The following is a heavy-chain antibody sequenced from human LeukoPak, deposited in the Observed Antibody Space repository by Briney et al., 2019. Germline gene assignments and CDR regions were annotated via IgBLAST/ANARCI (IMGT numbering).Heavy chain of an antibody. CDR2: ISSGSSTI. CDR3: ATSGYNNIDY. Sequence: GGSLRLSCAASGFIFSSNSMNWVRQAPGKGLEWVSYISSGSSTIYYADSVKGRFTISRDIAKRSLYLQMNNLRAEDTAVYYCATSGYNNIDYWGQGTVVAVSS. V-gene: IGHV3-48*04. CDR1: GFIFSSNS. J-gene: IGHJ4*02. D-gene: IGHD1-1*01.